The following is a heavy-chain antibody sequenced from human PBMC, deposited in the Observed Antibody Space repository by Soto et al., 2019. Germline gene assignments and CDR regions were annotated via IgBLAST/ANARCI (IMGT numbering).Heavy chain of an antibody. J-gene: IGHJ4*02. D-gene: IGHD3-22*01. CDR3: AKESTGVYYDRGGYYRHRDDY. CDR1: GFTFSSYA. CDR2: ITGGGGGT. Sequence: EVQLLESGGGLVQPGGSLRLSCAASGFTFSSYAMSWVRQAPGKGLEWVSAITGGGGGTYYANSVKGRFTISRDNSKKPLYLQLSSLRAEDTAVYYCAKESTGVYYDRGGYYRHRDDYWGQGTLVTVSS. V-gene: IGHV3-23*01.